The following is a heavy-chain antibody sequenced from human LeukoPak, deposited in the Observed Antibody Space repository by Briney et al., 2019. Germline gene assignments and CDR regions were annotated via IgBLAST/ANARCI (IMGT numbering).Heavy chain of an antibody. CDR1: GFTFDDHI. Sequence: GGSLRLSCAASGFTFDDHIMHWVRQAPGKGLEWICLISWDGAGAHYAGSVNGRFTISRDNRKNSLYLEMNSLTTEDTAVYYSGKGEFGDTWSHIDNWGQGTLVTVSS. D-gene: IGHD3-10*01. CDR3: GKGEFGDTWSHIDN. V-gene: IGHV3-43*01. J-gene: IGHJ4*02. CDR2: ISWDGAGA.